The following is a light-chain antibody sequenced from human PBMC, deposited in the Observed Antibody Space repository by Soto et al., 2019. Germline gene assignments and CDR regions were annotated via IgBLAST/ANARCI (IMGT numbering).Light chain of an antibody. CDR1: QSVGGN. Sequence: EIVMTQSPATLSMSQGERGTLSCRASQSVGGNLAWYQLRPGQAPRLLIYDASTRATGIPARFSGSGSGTDFTLTISSLQSEDFAVYSCQQYNDWPLYTFGQGTKVDIK. V-gene: IGKV3-15*01. CDR3: QQYNDWPLYT. CDR2: DAS. J-gene: IGKJ2*01.